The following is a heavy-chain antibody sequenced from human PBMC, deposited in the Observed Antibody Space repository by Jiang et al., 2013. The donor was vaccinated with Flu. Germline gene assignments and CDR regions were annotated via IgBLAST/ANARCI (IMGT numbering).Heavy chain of an antibody. CDR3: ARVVSVSWLQTYYYYYYMDV. D-gene: IGHD5-24*01. J-gene: IGHJ6*03. CDR2: ISAYNGNT. Sequence: SWVRQAPGQGLEWMGWISAYNGNTNYAQKLQGRVTMTTDTSTSTAYMELRSLRSDDTAVYYCARVVSVSWLQTYYYYYYMDVWGKGTTVTVSS. V-gene: IGHV1-18*01.